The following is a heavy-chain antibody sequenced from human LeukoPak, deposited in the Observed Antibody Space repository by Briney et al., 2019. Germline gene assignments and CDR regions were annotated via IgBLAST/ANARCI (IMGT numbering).Heavy chain of an antibody. J-gene: IGHJ4*02. Sequence: PGGSLRLSCVASGFTFSTYWMTWVRQAPGKGLEWVANIEHDGSERYYVDSVKGRFTISRDNAKNSVYLQMSSLRAEDTAVYYCARGSGLSGYDLLDYWGQGTLVTVSS. D-gene: IGHD5-12*01. CDR2: IEHDGSER. CDR3: ARGSGLSGYDLLDY. CDR1: GFTFSTYW. V-gene: IGHV3-7*01.